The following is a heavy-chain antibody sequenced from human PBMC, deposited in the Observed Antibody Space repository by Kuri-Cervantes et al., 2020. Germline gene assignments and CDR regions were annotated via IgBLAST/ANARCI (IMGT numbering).Heavy chain of an antibody. D-gene: IGHD5-12*01. CDR2: IYHSGST. Sequence: SETLSLTCTVSGYSISSGYYWGWIRQSPGKGLEWIGSIYHSGSTNYNPSLKSRVTISVDTSKNQFSLNLSSVTAADTAVYYCARDPYHSGYDYPVDNWGQGTLVTDSS. V-gene: IGHV4-38-2*02. CDR3: ARDPYHSGYDYPVDN. CDR1: GYSISSGYY. J-gene: IGHJ4*02.